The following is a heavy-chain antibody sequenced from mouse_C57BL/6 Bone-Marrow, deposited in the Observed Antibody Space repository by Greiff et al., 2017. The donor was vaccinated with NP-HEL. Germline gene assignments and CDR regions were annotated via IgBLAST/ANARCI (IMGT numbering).Heavy chain of an antibody. CDR1: GYTFTSYG. J-gene: IGHJ4*01. Sequence: QVQLQQSGAELARPGASVKLSCKASGYTFTSYGISWVKQRTGQGLEWIGEIYPRSGNTYYNEKFKGKATLTADKSSSTAYMELRSLTSEDSAVDFCANRWLPPYYYAMDYWGQGTSVTVSS. CDR3: ANRWLPPYYYAMDY. D-gene: IGHD2-3*01. V-gene: IGHV1-81*01. CDR2: IYPRSGNT.